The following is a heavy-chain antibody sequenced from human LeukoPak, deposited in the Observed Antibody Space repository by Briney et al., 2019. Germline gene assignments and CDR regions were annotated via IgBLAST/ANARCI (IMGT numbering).Heavy chain of an antibody. CDR2: IYTSGST. V-gene: IGHV4-61*02. Sequence: SETLSLTCTVSGGSISSGSYYWSWIRQPAGKGLEWIGRIYTSGSTNYNPSLKSRVTMSVDTSKNQFSLKLSSVTAADTAVYYCARERNAVWFGEFYYYYYMDVWGKGTTVTISS. J-gene: IGHJ6*03. CDR1: GGSISSGSYY. D-gene: IGHD3-10*01. CDR3: ARERNAVWFGEFYYYYYMDV.